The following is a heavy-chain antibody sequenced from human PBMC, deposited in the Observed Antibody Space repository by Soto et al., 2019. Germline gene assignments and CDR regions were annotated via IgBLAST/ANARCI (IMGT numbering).Heavy chain of an antibody. J-gene: IGHJ4*02. CDR1: GGSISSYY. CDR2: IYYSGST. V-gene: IGHV4-59*01. Sequence: PSETLSLTCTVSGGSISSYYWSWIRQPPGKGLEWIGYIYYSGSTNYNPSLKSRVTISVDTSKNQFSLKLSSVTAADTAVYYCARELPPIFGVVSQGGFDYWGQGTLVTVSS. D-gene: IGHD3-3*01. CDR3: ARELPPIFGVVSQGGFDY.